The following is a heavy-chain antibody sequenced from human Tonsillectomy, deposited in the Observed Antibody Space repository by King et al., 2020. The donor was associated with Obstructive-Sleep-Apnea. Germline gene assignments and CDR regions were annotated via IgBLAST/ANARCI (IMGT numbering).Heavy chain of an antibody. V-gene: IGHV3-11*06. Sequence: VQLVESGGGLVKPGGSLRLSCAASGFTFSDYYMSWIRQAPGKGLEWVSYINGTSTYTNYADSGKGRFTISRDNAKNSLYLQMNSLRAEDTAVYYCARALVDYIWGSAYWGQGTLVTVSS. CDR2: INGTSTYT. CDR1: GFTFSDYY. J-gene: IGHJ4*02. D-gene: IGHD3-16*01. CDR3: ARALVDYIWGSAY.